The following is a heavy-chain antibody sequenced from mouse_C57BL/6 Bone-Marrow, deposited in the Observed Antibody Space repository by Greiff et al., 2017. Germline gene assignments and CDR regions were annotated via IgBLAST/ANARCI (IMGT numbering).Heavy chain of an antibody. CDR2: IYPSSGYT. Sequence: QVQLQQSGAELARPGASVTMSCKASGYTFTSYTMHWVKQRPGQGLEWIGYIYPSSGYTKYNQKFKDKATLTADKSSSTAYMQLSSLTSEDSAVYYCARYYGYDPSWFAYWGQGTLVTVSA. D-gene: IGHD2-2*01. CDR1: GYTFTSYT. V-gene: IGHV1-4*01. J-gene: IGHJ3*01. CDR3: ARYYGYDPSWFAY.